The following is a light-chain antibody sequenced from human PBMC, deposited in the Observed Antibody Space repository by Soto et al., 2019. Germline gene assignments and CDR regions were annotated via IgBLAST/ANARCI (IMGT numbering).Light chain of an antibody. V-gene: IGKV3-15*01. J-gene: IGKJ1*01. Sequence: EFVLTQSPVTLSVSPGERVTLSCRASQSVSSNLAWYQQKPGQAPSLLIYGAFTRATGIPARFSGTGSGTEFTLTISSLQSEDFALYYCQQYNDWPLMFGQGTKVDIK. CDR3: QQYNDWPLM. CDR2: GAF. CDR1: QSVSSN.